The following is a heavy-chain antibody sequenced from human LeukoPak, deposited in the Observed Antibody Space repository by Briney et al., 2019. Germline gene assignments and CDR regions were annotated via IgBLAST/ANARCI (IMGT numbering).Heavy chain of an antibody. V-gene: IGHV4-59*01. CDR1: GFTFSSYS. Sequence: PGGSLRLSCAASGFTFSSYSMNWIRQPPGKGLEWIGYIYYSGSTDYNPSLKSRVTISVDTSKNQFSLKPSSVTAADTAVYYCARGEVARGPFDYWGQGTLVTVSS. CDR2: IYYSGST. J-gene: IGHJ4*02. D-gene: IGHD2-15*01. CDR3: ARGEVARGPFDY.